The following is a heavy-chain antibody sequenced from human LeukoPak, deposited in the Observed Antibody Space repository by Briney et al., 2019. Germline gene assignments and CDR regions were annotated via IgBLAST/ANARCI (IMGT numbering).Heavy chain of an antibody. D-gene: IGHD4-23*01. CDR1: GGTFISYA. Sequence: ASVKVSCKASGGTFISYAISWVRQAPGQGLEWMGRIIPIFGTANYAQKFQGRVTITTDESTSTAYMELSSLRSEDTAVYYCARVAVAQYYFDYWGQGTLVTVSS. CDR3: ARVAVAQYYFDY. CDR2: IIPIFGTA. V-gene: IGHV1-69*05. J-gene: IGHJ4*02.